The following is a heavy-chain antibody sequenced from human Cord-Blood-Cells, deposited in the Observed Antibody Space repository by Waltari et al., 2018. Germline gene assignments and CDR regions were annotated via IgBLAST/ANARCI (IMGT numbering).Heavy chain of an antibody. J-gene: IGHJ4*02. D-gene: IGHD6-13*01. CDR3: ARRRSSSWYMGYYFDY. V-gene: IGHV4-39*01. Sequence: QLQLQESGPGLVKPSETLSLTCTVSGGSISSSSYYWGWIRQPPGKGREWIGSIYYSGSPNYTPSLKSRVTISVDTSKNQFSLKLSSVTAADTAVYYCARRRSSSWYMGYYFDYWGQGTLVTVSS. CDR1: GGSISSSSYY. CDR2: IYYSGSP.